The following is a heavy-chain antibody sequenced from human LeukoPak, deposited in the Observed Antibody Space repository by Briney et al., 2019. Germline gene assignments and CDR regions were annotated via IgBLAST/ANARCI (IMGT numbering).Heavy chain of an antibody. Sequence: GASVKVSCKASGYTFTGYYMHWVRQAPGQGLEWMGWINPNSGGTNYAQKFQGRVTMTRDTSISTAYMELSRLRSDDTAVYYCARGSLLGTGTSYYFDYWGQGTLVTVSS. J-gene: IGHJ4*02. CDR3: ARGSLLGTGTSYYFDY. CDR1: GYTFTGYY. CDR2: INPNSGGT. V-gene: IGHV1-2*02. D-gene: IGHD1-7*01.